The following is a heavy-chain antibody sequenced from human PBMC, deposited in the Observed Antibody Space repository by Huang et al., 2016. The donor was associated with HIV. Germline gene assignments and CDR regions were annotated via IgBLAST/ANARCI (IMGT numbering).Heavy chain of an antibody. CDR3: ARGFSSWPNSDY. J-gene: IGHJ4*02. D-gene: IGHD6-13*01. Sequence: QVQLVQSGSELKKPGASVKVSCKASGYTFTMNWVRQAPGQGLEWMGWSNTNTGNPTYAQGFTGRFVFSLDTSVSTAYLQISSLKAEDTAMYYCARGFSSWPNSDYWGQGTLVTVSS. CDR1: GYTFT. CDR2: SNTNTGNP. V-gene: IGHV7-4-1*02.